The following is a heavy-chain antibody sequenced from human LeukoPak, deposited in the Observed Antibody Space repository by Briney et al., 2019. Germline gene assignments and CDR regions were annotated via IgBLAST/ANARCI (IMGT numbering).Heavy chain of an antibody. CDR3: AGGGGLTTVTTGGLDY. J-gene: IGHJ4*02. D-gene: IGHD4-17*01. Sequence: PGGSLRLSCAASGFTFSSYAMHWVRQAPGKGLEWVAVISYDGSNKYYADSVKGRFTISRDNSKNTLYLQMNSLRAEDTAVYYCAGGGGLTTVTTGGLDYWGQGTLVTVSS. CDR2: ISYDGSNK. CDR1: GFTFSSYA. V-gene: IGHV3-30*04.